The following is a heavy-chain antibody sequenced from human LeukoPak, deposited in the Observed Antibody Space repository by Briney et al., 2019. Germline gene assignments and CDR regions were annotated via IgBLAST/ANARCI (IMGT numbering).Heavy chain of an antibody. CDR1: GDSVSSKTVA. CDR2: TYYRSKWYK. J-gene: IGHJ1*01. V-gene: IGHV6-1*01. Sequence: PSQTLSLTCAISGDSVSSKTVAWNWIRQSPSRGLEWLGRTYYRSKWYKYYAVSVKSRITINPDTSKNQFSLQLNSVTPEDTAVYYCARGPSYFQHWGQGTLVTVSS. CDR3: ARGPSYFQH.